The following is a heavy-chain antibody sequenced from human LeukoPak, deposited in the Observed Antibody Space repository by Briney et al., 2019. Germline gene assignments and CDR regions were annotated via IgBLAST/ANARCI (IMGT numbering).Heavy chain of an antibody. CDR2: INAYNGNT. CDR1: GYTFTSYG. D-gene: IGHD3-22*01. V-gene: IGHV1-18*01. CDR3: ASTALDSSGYYSTDAFDI. Sequence: ASVKVSCKASGYTFTSYGISWVRQAPGQGLEWMGWINAYNGNTNYAQKFQGRVTITTDESTSTAYMELSSLRSEDTAVYYCASTALDSSGYYSTDAFDIWGQGTMVTVSS. J-gene: IGHJ3*02.